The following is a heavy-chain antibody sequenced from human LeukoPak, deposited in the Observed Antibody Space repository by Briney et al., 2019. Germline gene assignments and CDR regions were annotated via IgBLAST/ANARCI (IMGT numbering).Heavy chain of an antibody. CDR1: GGSISSSSYY. CDR2: IFYSGST. J-gene: IGHJ4*02. V-gene: IGHV4-39*07. CDR3: AREGDWNDGALDY. Sequence: PSETLSLTCTVSGGSISSSSYYWAWIRQPPGKELKWIGSIFYSGSTYYNPSLRGRVTISVDTSKNQFSLKLSSVTAADTAVYYCAREGDWNDGALDYWGQGTLVTVSS. D-gene: IGHD1-1*01.